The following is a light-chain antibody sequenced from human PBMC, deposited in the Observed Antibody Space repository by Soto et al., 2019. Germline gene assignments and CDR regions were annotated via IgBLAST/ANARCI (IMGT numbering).Light chain of an antibody. V-gene: IGKV3D-15*01. J-gene: IGKJ4*01. CDR1: QSVSNN. Sequence: EIVLTQSPATLSVSPGERAALSCRASQSVSNNLAWYQQKPGQPPRLLIFGASTRAIGIPARFSGSGSEAEFALTISTLQSEDFAVYYCQQYSVWPLTFGGGTKVEIK. CDR2: GAS. CDR3: QQYSVWPLT.